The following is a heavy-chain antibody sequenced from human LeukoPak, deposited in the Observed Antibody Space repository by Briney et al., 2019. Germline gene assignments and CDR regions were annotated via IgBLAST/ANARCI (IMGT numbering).Heavy chain of an antibody. CDR2: IFYSGSN. Sequence: SETLSLTCPVYGGSISSYYWSWIRLPPGKGLEWLGYIFYSGSNNSNPSLKSRVPISVDTSNDQFSLKLSSVTAADTAVYYCARSYSGYDPALDCWGQGTLVTVSS. CDR1: GGSISSYY. V-gene: IGHV4-59*01. J-gene: IGHJ4*02. D-gene: IGHD5-12*01. CDR3: ARSYSGYDPALDC.